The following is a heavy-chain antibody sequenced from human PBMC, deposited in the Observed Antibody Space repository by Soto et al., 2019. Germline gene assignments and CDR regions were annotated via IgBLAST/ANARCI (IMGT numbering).Heavy chain of an antibody. V-gene: IGHV4-59*05. D-gene: IGHD3-22*01. CDR1: GGSLNSYY. CDR3: ARSPYYYDSSGRNWFDP. Sequence: PSETLSLTCTVSGGSLNSYYWTWIRQSPGKGLEWIGSIYYSGSTYYNPSLKSRVTISVDTSKNQFSLKLSSVTAADTAVYYCARSPYYYDSSGRNWFDPWGQGTLVTVSS. J-gene: IGHJ5*02. CDR2: IYYSGST.